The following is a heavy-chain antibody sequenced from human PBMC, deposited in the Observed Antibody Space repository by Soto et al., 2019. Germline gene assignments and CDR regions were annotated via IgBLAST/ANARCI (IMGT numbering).Heavy chain of an antibody. Sequence: PGGSLRLSCAASGFTFSSYAMSWVRQAPGKGLEWVSAISGSGGSTYYADSVKGRFTISRDNSKNTLYLQMDSLRAEDTAVYYCAKPVLGPYSGYDRFAYWGQGTLVPVSS. D-gene: IGHD5-12*01. CDR1: GFTFSSYA. V-gene: IGHV3-23*01. CDR3: AKPVLGPYSGYDRFAY. J-gene: IGHJ4*02. CDR2: ISGSGGST.